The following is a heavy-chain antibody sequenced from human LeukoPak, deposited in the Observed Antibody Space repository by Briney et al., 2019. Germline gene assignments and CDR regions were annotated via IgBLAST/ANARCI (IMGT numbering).Heavy chain of an antibody. CDR3: ARIVVVVAATPGSLGWFDP. V-gene: IGHV4-61*02. CDR2: IYTSGST. D-gene: IGHD2-15*01. J-gene: IGHJ5*02. CDR1: GGSISSGSYY. Sequence: PSETLSLTCTVSGGSISSGSYYWSWIRQPAGKGLEWIGRIYTSGSTNYNPSLKSRVTISVDKSKNQFSLKLSSVTAADTAVYYCARIVVVVAATPGSLGWFDPWGQGTLVTVSS.